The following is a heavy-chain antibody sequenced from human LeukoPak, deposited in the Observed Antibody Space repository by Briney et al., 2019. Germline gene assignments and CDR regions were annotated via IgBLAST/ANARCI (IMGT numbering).Heavy chain of an antibody. Sequence: GGSLRLSCAASGFTFDDYGMSWVRQAPGKGLEWVSGINWNGGSTGYADSVKGRFTISRDNAKNSLYLQMNSLRAEDTAVYYCAKDGVTGDYYDSSGYYFDYWGQGTLVTVSS. CDR1: GFTFDDYG. V-gene: IGHV3-20*04. J-gene: IGHJ4*02. D-gene: IGHD3-22*01. CDR3: AKDGVTGDYYDSSGYYFDY. CDR2: INWNGGST.